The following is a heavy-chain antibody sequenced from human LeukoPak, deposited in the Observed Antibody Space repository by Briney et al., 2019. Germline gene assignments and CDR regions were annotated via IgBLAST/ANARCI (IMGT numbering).Heavy chain of an antibody. V-gene: IGHV3-23*01. Sequence: GGSLRPSSAAPEVFFTNYIVSWVRQAPGEGLWWASGICGSGGRTYYADSVKGRFTISRDNSKNTLHLQMNSPRAEDTAVYYCAKGGSDSIFNSNNPFYYYSYMDIWGKGTTVTVSS. D-gene: IGHD3-16*01. CDR3: AKGGSDSIFNSNNPFYYYSYMDI. CDR1: EVFFTNYI. CDR2: ICGSGGRT. J-gene: IGHJ6*03.